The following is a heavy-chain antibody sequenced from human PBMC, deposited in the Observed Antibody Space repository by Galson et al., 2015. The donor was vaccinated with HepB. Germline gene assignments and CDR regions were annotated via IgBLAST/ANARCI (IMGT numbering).Heavy chain of an antibody. CDR2: ISTGSSTI. V-gene: IGHV3-48*02. Sequence: SLRLSCAASGFTFSSYAMNWVRQAPGKGLEWLSYISTGSSTIYYADSVKGRFTISRDNAKNSLYLQMNSLRDEDTAVYYCARDRDLDYWGQGTLVTVSS. CDR3: ARDRDLDY. J-gene: IGHJ4*02. CDR1: GFTFSSYA.